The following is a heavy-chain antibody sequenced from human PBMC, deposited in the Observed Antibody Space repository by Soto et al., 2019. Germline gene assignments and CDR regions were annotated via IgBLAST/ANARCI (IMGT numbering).Heavy chain of an antibody. CDR1: GFTFSDYY. J-gene: IGHJ3*02. D-gene: IGHD6-6*01. Sequence: GGSLRLSCAASGFTFSDYYMSWIRQAPGKGLEWVSYISSSGSTIYYADSVKGRFTISRDNAKNSLYLQMNSLRAEDTAVYYCARAKGIAARPVAFDIWGQGTMVTVSS. V-gene: IGHV3-11*01. CDR2: ISSSGSTI. CDR3: ARAKGIAARPVAFDI.